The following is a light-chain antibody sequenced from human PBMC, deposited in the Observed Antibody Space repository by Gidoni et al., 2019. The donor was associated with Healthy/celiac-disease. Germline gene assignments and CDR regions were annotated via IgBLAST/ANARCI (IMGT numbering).Light chain of an antibody. Sequence: DIQMTQSPSTLSASLGDRVTITCRASQSISSWLAWYQQKPGKAPKLLIYKASSLESGVPSRFSGSGSGTEFTLTISSLQHDDFATYYCQQYNSYWGFGQGTKVEIK. CDR1: QSISSW. CDR3: QQYNSYWG. CDR2: KAS. V-gene: IGKV1-5*03. J-gene: IGKJ1*01.